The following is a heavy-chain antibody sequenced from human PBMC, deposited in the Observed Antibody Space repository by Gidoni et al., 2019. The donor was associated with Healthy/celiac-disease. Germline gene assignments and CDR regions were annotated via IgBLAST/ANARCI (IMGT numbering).Heavy chain of an antibody. V-gene: IGHV4-34*01. J-gene: IGHJ4*02. CDR3: ARGRGYYDYVWGSYRYTNFDY. CDR2: INHSGST. D-gene: IGHD3-16*02. Sequence: LSPTCAVYGGSFSGYYWSWIRQPPGKGLEWIGEINHSGSTHYNPSLKSRVTISVDTSKNQFSLKLSSVTAADTAVYYCARGRGYYDYVWGSYRYTNFDYWGQGTLVTVSS. CDR1: GGSFSGYY.